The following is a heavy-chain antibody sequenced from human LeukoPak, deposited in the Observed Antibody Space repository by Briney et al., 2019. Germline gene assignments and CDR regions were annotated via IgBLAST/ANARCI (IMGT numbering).Heavy chain of an antibody. Sequence: PGGSLRLSCAASGFTFSNYWMTWVRQAPGKGLEWVANIKKDESERYYVDSVKGRFTISRDNAKNSLFLQMNNLRAEDSAVYYCAKGSVDSSTTFGFYFDSWGQGTRVTVSS. CDR1: GFTFSNYW. V-gene: IGHV3-7*01. D-gene: IGHD3-16*01. CDR3: AKGSVDSSTTFGFYFDS. CDR2: IKKDESER. J-gene: IGHJ4*02.